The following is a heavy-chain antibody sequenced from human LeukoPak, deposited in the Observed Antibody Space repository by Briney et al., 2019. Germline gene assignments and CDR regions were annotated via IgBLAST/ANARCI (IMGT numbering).Heavy chain of an antibody. CDR2: VDPEDGET. CDR3: ATVNRMGRWLRFLGHYYYMDV. Sequence: ATVKISCKASGYTSTDYYMHWVQQAPGKGLEWMGRVDPEDGETIYAEKFQGRVTITADTSTDTAYMELSSLRSEDTAVYYCATVNRMGRWLRFLGHYYYMDVWGKGTTVTVSS. J-gene: IGHJ6*03. V-gene: IGHV1-69-2*01. CDR1: GYTSTDYY. D-gene: IGHD3-3*01.